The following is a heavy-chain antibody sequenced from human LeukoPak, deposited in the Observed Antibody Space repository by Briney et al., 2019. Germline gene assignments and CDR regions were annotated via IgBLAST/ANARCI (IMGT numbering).Heavy chain of an antibody. CDR3: AREMRDGYNSIDY. CDR1: GFTFSSYS. Sequence: PGGSLRLSCAASGFTFSSYSMNWVRQAPGKGLEWVSSFSSSSIYIYYADSVKGRFTISRDNAKNSLYLQMNSLSAEDTAVYYCAREMRDGYNSIDYWGQGTLVTVSS. D-gene: IGHD5-24*01. CDR2: FSSSSIYI. J-gene: IGHJ4*02. V-gene: IGHV3-21*01.